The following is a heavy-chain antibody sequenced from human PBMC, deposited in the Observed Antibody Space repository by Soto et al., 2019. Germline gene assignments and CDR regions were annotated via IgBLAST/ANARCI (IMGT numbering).Heavy chain of an antibody. J-gene: IGHJ6*02. Sequence: QVQLQESGPGLVKPSETLSLTCTVSGGSISSYYWSWIRQPPGKGLEWIGYIYYSGSTNYNPSLRLRLTLSVDTSNTRFSLKLSSVTAADTAVYYCAREGTTVDSYYYYGMDVWGQGTTVTVSS. V-gene: IGHV4-59*01. CDR3: AREGTTVDSYYYYGMDV. CDR1: GGSISSYY. D-gene: IGHD1-1*01. CDR2: IYYSGST.